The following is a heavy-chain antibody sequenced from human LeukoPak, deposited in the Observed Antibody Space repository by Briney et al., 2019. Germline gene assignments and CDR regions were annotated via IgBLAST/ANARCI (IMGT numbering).Heavy chain of an antibody. CDR3: ARAKHLAYCGGDCPRGMDV. CDR1: GFTFSNAW. Sequence: PGGSLRLSCAASGFTFSNAWMNWVRQAPGKGLEWVSGISGSGGSTYYADSVKGRFTISRDNSKNTLYLQMNSLRAEDTAVYYCARAKHLAYCGGDCPRGMDVWGQGTTVTVSS. V-gene: IGHV3-23*01. CDR2: ISGSGGST. J-gene: IGHJ6*02. D-gene: IGHD2-21*02.